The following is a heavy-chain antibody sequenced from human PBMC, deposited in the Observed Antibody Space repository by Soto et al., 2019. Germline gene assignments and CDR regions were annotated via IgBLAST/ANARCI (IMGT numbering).Heavy chain of an antibody. J-gene: IGHJ4*02. V-gene: IGHV5-51*01. Sequence: GESLKISCKGSGYTFTTYWIGWVRQMPGKGLEGMGVIYPGDSVYSPSFQGQVTLSADKSISTAYLQWRSLQASDTAMYYCVRRPGCSTNTCYRELDYWGQGTLVTVSS. CDR2: IYPGDSV. D-gene: IGHD2-2*01. CDR1: GYTFTTYW. CDR3: VRRPGCSTNTCYRELDY.